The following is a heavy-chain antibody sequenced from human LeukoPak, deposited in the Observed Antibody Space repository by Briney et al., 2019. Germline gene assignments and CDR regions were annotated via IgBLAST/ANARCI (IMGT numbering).Heavy chain of an antibody. V-gene: IGHV4-39*01. J-gene: IGHJ4*02. Sequence: SETLSLTCTVSGGSISSSCYYWGWIRQPPGKGLEWIGTIYYSGSTYYSQSLKSRVTISVDTSKNQFSLKLTSVTAADTALYYCARLRDGYSTKQFDYWGQGTLVTVSS. CDR1: GGSISSSCYY. D-gene: IGHD5-24*01. CDR3: ARLRDGYSTKQFDY. CDR2: IYYSGST.